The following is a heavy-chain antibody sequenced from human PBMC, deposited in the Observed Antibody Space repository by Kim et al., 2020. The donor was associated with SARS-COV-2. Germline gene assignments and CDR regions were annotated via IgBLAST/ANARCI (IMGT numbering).Heavy chain of an antibody. J-gene: IGHJ4*02. D-gene: IGHD3-10*01. Sequence: NPPRKSRVTISVDPSKNQFSLKLSSVTAADTAVYYCARASMVRGVIPFDYWGQGTLVTVSS. V-gene: IGHV4-59*01. CDR3: ARASMVRGVIPFDY.